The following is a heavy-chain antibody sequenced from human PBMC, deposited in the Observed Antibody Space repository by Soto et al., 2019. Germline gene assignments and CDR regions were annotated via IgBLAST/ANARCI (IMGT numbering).Heavy chain of an antibody. CDR3: ARHRGTISLTDY. CDR2: IYYSGST. V-gene: IGHV4-34*01. Sequence: SETLSLTCAVYGGSFSGYYWTWIRQPPGTGLEWIGSIYYSGSTYYNPSLKSRVTISVDTSKNQFSLKLSSVTAADTAVYYCARHRGTISLTDYWGQGTLVTVSS. D-gene: IGHD3-9*01. CDR1: GGSFSGYY. J-gene: IGHJ4*02.